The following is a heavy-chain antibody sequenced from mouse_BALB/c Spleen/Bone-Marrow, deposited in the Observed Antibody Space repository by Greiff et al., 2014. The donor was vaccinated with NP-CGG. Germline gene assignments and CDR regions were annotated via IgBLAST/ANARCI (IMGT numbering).Heavy chain of an antibody. D-gene: IGHD2-3*01. V-gene: IGHV1-14*01. CDR3: AREGWLLRFDY. CDR2: INPYNDGT. Sequence: VQLQQPGPELVKPGASVKMSCKASGYTFTAYVMHWVKQKPGRGLEWIGYINPYNDGTNYIEKFKGKATLTSDIPSSTAYMELSSLTSEDSAVYYCAREGWLLRFDYWGQGTTLTVSS. J-gene: IGHJ2*01. CDR1: GYTFTAYV.